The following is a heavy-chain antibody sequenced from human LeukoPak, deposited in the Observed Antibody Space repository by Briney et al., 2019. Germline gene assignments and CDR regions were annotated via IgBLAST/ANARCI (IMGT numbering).Heavy chain of an antibody. Sequence: GGSLRLSCAASGFRFSDYAFHWVRQAPGKGLEYISIVSSNGGSTYYASSVKGRFTISRDNSKNTLFLQLGSLRAEDTAVYYCAKDRGVPFYYGSGSYIDYWGQGTLVTVSS. CDR1: GFRFSDYA. CDR2: VSSNGGST. J-gene: IGHJ4*02. CDR3: AKDRGVPFYYGSGSYIDY. V-gene: IGHV3-64*01. D-gene: IGHD3-10*01.